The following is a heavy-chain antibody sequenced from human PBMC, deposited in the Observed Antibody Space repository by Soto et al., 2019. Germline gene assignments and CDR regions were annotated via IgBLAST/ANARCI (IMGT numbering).Heavy chain of an antibody. V-gene: IGHV3-33*01. Sequence: GGSLRLSCAASGFTFSSYGMHWVRQAPGKGLEWVAVIWYDGSNKYYADSVKGRFTISRDNSKNTLYLQMNSLRAEDTAVYYCARDLEVASYDFWSVPERRGMDVWGQGTTVTVSS. CDR2: IWYDGSNK. CDR3: ARDLEVASYDFWSVPERRGMDV. D-gene: IGHD3-3*01. CDR1: GFTFSSYG. J-gene: IGHJ6*02.